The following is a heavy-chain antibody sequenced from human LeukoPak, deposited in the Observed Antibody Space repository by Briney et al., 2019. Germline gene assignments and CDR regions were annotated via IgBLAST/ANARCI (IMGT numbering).Heavy chain of an antibody. CDR3: AKDYYDSSGCPFPDAFDI. V-gene: IGHV3-23*01. CDR1: GFTFSSYA. D-gene: IGHD3-22*01. CDR2: ISGSGGST. J-gene: IGHJ3*02. Sequence: GGSLRLSCAASGFTFSSYAMSWVRQAPGKGLEWVSGISGSGGSTYYADSVKGRFTISRDNAKNSLYLQMNSLRAEDTAVYYCAKDYYDSSGCPFPDAFDIWGQGTMVTVSS.